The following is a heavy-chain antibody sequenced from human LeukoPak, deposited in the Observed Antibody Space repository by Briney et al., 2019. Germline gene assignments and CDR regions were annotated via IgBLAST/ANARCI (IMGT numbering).Heavy chain of an antibody. D-gene: IGHD6-19*01. V-gene: IGHV3-9*01. CDR1: GFTFDDYA. Sequence: GGSLRLSCAASGFTFDDYAMHWVRQAPGKGLEWVSGISWNSGSIGYADSVKGRFTISRDNAKNSLYLQMNSLRAEDTALYYCAKPKTTSSGWYFFDSWGQGTLVTVSS. CDR2: ISWNSGSI. CDR3: AKPKTTSSGWYFFDS. J-gene: IGHJ4*02.